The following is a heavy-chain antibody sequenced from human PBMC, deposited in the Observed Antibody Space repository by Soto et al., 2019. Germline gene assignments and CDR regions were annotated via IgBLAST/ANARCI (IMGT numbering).Heavy chain of an antibody. J-gene: IGHJ6*02. V-gene: IGHV1-69*06. Sequence: QVQLVQSGAEVKKPGSSVKVSCKASGGTFSSYAISWVRQAPGQGLEWMGGIIPIFGTANYAQKFQGRVTITADKSTSTAYMELSSLRSDDTAVYYCATSTVTTHPYYYYGMDVWGQGTTVTVSS. CDR3: ATSTVTTHPYYYYGMDV. CDR2: IIPIFGTA. D-gene: IGHD4-4*01. CDR1: GGTFSSYA.